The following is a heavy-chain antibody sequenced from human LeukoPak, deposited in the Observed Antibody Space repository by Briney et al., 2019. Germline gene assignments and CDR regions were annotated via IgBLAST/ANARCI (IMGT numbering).Heavy chain of an antibody. V-gene: IGHV3-7*01. CDR3: AREGGGWLQLGIDY. CDR1: GFTFSSYG. CDR2: IKQDGSEK. D-gene: IGHD5-24*01. Sequence: GRSLRLSCAASGFTFSSYGMHWVRQAPGKGLEWVANIKQDGSEKYYVDSVKGRFTISRDNAKNSLYLQMNSLRAEDTAVYYCAREGGGWLQLGIDYWGQGTLVTVSS. J-gene: IGHJ4*02.